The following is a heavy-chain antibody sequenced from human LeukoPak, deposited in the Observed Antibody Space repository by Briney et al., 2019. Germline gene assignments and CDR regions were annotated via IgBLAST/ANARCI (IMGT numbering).Heavy chain of an antibody. CDR3: ARTMGSSGVFWFDP. CDR1: GVSISSYY. Sequence: SETLSLTCTVSGVSISSYYWSWIRQPAGKGLEWIGRIHTTGSTNYNPSLKSRVTISVDTSKNQFSLKLSSVTAADTAVYYCARTMGSSGVFWFDPWGQGTLVTVSS. V-gene: IGHV4-4*07. J-gene: IGHJ5*02. CDR2: IHTTGST. D-gene: IGHD6-19*01.